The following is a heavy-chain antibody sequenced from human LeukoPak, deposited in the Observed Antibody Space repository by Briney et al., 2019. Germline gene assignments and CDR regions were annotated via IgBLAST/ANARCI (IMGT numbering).Heavy chain of an antibody. CDR3: ARGTIGDYLDY. CDR2: INWNGGST. V-gene: IGHV3-20*01. D-gene: IGHD4-17*01. CDR1: GFTFDDYG. Sequence: PGGSLRPSCAASGFTFDDYGMSWVRQAPGKGLEWVSGINWNGGSTGYADSVKGRFTISRDNAKNSLYLQVNSLRAEDTALYHCARGTIGDYLDYWGQGTLVTVSS. J-gene: IGHJ4*02.